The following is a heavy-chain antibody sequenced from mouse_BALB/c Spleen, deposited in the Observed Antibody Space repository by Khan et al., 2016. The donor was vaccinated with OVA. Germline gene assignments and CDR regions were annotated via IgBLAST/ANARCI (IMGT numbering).Heavy chain of an antibody. CDR3: ARSATDYYTMDY. D-gene: IGHD1-1*01. V-gene: IGHV1S136*01. CDR2: IYPYNDDS. J-gene: IGHJ4*01. Sequence: EVQLQESGPELVKPGASVKMSCKTSGFTFTDYVMHWVRQKPGQGLEWIGYIYPYNDDSESTERFKGKATLTLDKSSSTVYMDLSSLTSADSAVYYCARSATDYYTMDYWGQGTSVTVSS. CDR1: GFTFTDYV.